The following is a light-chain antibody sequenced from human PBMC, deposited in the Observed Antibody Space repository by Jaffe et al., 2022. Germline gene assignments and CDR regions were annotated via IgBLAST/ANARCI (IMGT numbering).Light chain of an antibody. CDR1: SSNIGNNY. CDR3: GTWDSSLNTWV. Sequence: QSVLTQPPSVSAAPGQKVTISCSGSSSNIGNNYISWYQQLPGTAPKLLISDNNKRPSGIPDRFSGSKSGTSATLGITGLQTGDEADYYCGTWDSSLNTWVFGGGTKLTVL. V-gene: IGLV1-51*01. J-gene: IGLJ2*01. CDR2: DNN.